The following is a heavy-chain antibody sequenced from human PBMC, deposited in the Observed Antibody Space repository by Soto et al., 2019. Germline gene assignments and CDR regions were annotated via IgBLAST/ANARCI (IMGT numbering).Heavy chain of an antibody. V-gene: IGHV3-23*01. D-gene: IGHD3-16*01. J-gene: IGHJ6*03. CDR1: GFTFGSYA. CDR2: ISGSGRTT. Sequence: EVQLLESGGGLVQPGGSLRLSCAASGFTFGSYAMNWLRQAPGRGLECVSFISGSGRTTYYADSVKGRFTVSRDNSTHTLYLQMNSLRAEDTALYYCAKFRGPSYSYYSMDVWGKGTTVTVSS. CDR3: AKFRGPSYSYYSMDV.